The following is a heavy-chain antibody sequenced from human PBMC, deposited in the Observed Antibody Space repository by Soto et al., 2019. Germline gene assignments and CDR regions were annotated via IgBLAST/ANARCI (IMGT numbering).Heavy chain of an antibody. CDR2: IYYSGST. CDR3: ARLKGDFWSGYYIYGMDV. J-gene: IGHJ6*02. Sequence: PSETLSLTCTVSGGSISSSSYYWGWIRQPPGKGLEWIGSIYYSGSTYYNPSLKSRVTISVDTSKNQFSLKLSSVTAADTAVYYCARLKGDFWSGYYIYGMDVWGQGTTVTVSS. CDR1: GGSISSSSYY. D-gene: IGHD3-3*01. V-gene: IGHV4-39*01.